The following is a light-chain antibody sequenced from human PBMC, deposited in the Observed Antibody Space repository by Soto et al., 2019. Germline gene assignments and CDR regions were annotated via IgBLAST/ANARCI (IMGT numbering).Light chain of an antibody. CDR1: QGISTY. V-gene: IGKV1-9*01. Sequence: DIQLTQSPSFLSASVGDRVTITCRASQGISTYLAWYQQKPGKAPSLLIYAASTLQSGVPSRFSGSGSGTEFTLTISSLQPEDFATYYCQQVNTYTFGPGTKVEIK. CDR3: QQVNTYT. J-gene: IGKJ1*01. CDR2: AAS.